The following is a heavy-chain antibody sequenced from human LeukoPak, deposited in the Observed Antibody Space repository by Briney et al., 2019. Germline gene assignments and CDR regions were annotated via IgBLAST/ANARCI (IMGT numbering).Heavy chain of an antibody. J-gene: IGHJ4*02. CDR2: IYHSGST. CDR3: ARGPKSHYDSSGYYFDY. V-gene: IGHV4-38-2*01. D-gene: IGHD3-22*01. Sequence: PSETLSLTCAVYGESFSGYYWAWIRQPPGKGLEWIGSIYHSGSTYYNPSLKSRVTISVDTSKNQFSLKLSSVTAADTAVYYCARGPKSHYDSSGYYFDYWGQGTLVTVSS. CDR1: GESFSGYY.